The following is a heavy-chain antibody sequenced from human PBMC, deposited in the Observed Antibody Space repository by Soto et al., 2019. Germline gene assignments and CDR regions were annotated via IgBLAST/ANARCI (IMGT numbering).Heavy chain of an antibody. V-gene: IGHV3-53*01. D-gene: IGHD2-8*01. J-gene: IGHJ4*02. CDR3: ASDEKGVPGGELVCFY. CDR1: GFTVSSNY. CDR2: IYSGGST. Sequence: EVQLVESGGGLIQPGGSLRLSCAASGFTVSSNYMSWVRQAPGKGLEWVSVIYSGGSTYYADSVKGRFTISRDNSKNTLYLQMNSLRAEDTAVYYCASDEKGVPGGELVCFYWGQGTLVTVSS.